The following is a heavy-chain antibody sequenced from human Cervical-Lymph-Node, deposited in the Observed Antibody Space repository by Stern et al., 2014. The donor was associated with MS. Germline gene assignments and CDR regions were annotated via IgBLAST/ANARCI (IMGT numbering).Heavy chain of an antibody. J-gene: IGHJ5*02. Sequence: QVQLVQSGPEVKKPGTSVKVSCKASGITFSQSAVQWLRQARGQRLEWIGWGGALNGDTNYAQSFQERVTITRDMSTSTVYMELRSLRSEDTAVYYCASERYTYYDDQRPPGGFGPWGQGTLVTVSS. V-gene: IGHV1-58*03. D-gene: IGHD5-18*01. CDR2: GGALNGDT. CDR1: GITFSQSA. CDR3: ASERYTYYDDQRPPGGFGP.